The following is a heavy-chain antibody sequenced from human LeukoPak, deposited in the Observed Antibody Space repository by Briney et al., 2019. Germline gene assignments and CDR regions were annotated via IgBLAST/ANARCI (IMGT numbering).Heavy chain of an antibody. CDR1: GYTFIGYY. Sequence: HWASVKVSCKASGYTFIGYYMHWVRQAPGQGLEWMGRINPNSGGTNYAQKFQGRVTMTRDTSISIAYMELSRLRSDDTAVYYCATRSTYYYDSSGYLDFDYWGQGTLVTVSS. V-gene: IGHV1-2*06. D-gene: IGHD3-22*01. CDR3: ATRSTYYYDSSGYLDFDY. CDR2: INPNSGGT. J-gene: IGHJ4*02.